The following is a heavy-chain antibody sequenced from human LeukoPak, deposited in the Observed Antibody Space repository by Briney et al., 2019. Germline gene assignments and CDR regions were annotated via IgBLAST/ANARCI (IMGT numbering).Heavy chain of an antibody. CDR3: ARVVVITPYYYYYMDV. CDR2: IYSGGST. CDR1: GFTVSSNY. V-gene: IGHV3-53*01. D-gene: IGHD3-22*01. Sequence: AGSLRLSCAASGFTVSSNYLSWVRQAPGPGLEWVAVIYSGGSTYYEESVKGRLTISRDTSKNTLYLQMNSLRADDTAVYYCARVVVITPYYYYYMDVWGKGTTVTISS. J-gene: IGHJ6*03.